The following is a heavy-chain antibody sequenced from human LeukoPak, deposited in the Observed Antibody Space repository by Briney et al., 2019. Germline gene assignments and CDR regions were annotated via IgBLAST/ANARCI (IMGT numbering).Heavy chain of an antibody. J-gene: IGHJ3*02. CDR2: IYHSGST. Sequence: PSETLSLTCAVSGYSISSGYYWGWIRQPPGKGLEWIGGIYHSGSTYYNPSLKSRVTISVDTSKNQFSLKLSSVTAADTAVYYCARSTVAGAFDIWGQGTMVTVSS. V-gene: IGHV4-38-2*01. CDR1: GYSISSGYY. D-gene: IGHD4-23*01. CDR3: ARSTVAGAFDI.